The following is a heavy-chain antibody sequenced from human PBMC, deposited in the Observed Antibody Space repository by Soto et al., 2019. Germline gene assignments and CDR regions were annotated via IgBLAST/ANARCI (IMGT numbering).Heavy chain of an antibody. V-gene: IGHV1-18*01. D-gene: IGHD2-2*01. CDR3: ARDCSSTSCYSKMDYYYYGMDV. CDR2: ISAYNGST. Sequence: ASVKVSCKASGYTFTSYGISWARQAPGQGLEWMGWISAYNGSTNYAQKLQGRVTMTTDTSTSTAYMELRSLRSDDTAVYYCARDCSSTSCYSKMDYYYYGMDVWGQGTTVTV. CDR1: GYTFTSYG. J-gene: IGHJ6*02.